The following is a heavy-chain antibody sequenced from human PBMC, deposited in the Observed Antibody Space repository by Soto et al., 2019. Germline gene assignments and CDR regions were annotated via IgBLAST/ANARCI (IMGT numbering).Heavy chain of an antibody. V-gene: IGHV4-61*01. D-gene: IGHD4-17*01. Sequence: ASETLSPTCPVPGGPVSGGSYSWGWIRQPPGEGLEWIGYIYYSGSTNYNPSLKSRVTISVDTSKNQFSLKLSSVTAADTAVYYCARASNGDSGGYYYYGMDVWGQGTTVTV. CDR2: IYYSGST. J-gene: IGHJ6*02. CDR3: ARASNGDSGGYYYYGMDV. CDR1: GGPVSGGSYS.